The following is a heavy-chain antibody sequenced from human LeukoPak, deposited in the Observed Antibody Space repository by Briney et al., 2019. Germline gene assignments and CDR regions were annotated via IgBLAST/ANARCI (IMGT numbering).Heavy chain of an antibody. D-gene: IGHD2-2*01. CDR1: GFTFTSSA. Sequence: GTSVKVSCKASGFTFTSSAMQWVRQARGQRLERIGWIVVGSGNTNYAQKFQERVTITRDMSTSTAYMELSSLRSEDTAVYYCAAVWDIVVVPAASWGQGTLVTVSS. V-gene: IGHV1-58*02. CDR3: AAVWDIVVVPAAS. CDR2: IVVGSGNT. J-gene: IGHJ5*02.